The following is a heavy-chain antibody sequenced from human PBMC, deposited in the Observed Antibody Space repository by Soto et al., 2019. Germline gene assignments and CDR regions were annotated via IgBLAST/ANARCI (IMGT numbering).Heavy chain of an antibody. CDR2: ISSSSSYI. CDR1: GFTFSSYS. J-gene: IGHJ6*02. V-gene: IGHV3-21*01. CDR3: ARDCGGLTIFGGPSYYYYGMDV. D-gene: IGHD3-3*01. Sequence: GGSLRLSCAASGFTFSSYSMNWVRQAPGKGLEWVSSISSSSSYIYYAASVKGRFTISKDNAKNSLYLQMNSLRAEDTAVYYCARDCGGLTIFGGPSYYYYGMDVWGQGTTVTVSS.